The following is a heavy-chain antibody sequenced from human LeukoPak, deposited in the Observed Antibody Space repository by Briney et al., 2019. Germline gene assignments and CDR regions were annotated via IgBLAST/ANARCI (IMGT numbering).Heavy chain of an antibody. Sequence: GASVKVSCKASGYTFTSYYMHWVRQAPGQGLEWMGIINPSGGSTSYAQKFQGRVTMTRDMSTSTVYMELSSLRSEDTAVYYCARSMQGYYGSGSREPNDYWGQGTLVTVSS. D-gene: IGHD3-10*01. CDR2: INPSGGST. CDR3: ARSMQGYYGSGSREPNDY. V-gene: IGHV1-46*01. J-gene: IGHJ4*02. CDR1: GYTFTSYY.